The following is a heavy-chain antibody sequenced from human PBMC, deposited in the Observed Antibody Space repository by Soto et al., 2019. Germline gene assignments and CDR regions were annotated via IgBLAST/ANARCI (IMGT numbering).Heavy chain of an antibody. Sequence: PGGSLRLSCAASGFTFDDYGINWVRLAPGKGLDWVSGINWNGGSTGYADSVKGRFSISRDNAKNSLYLQMNSLRAEDTALYYCAREGSPKMYSSGWYTDYWGQGTLVTVSS. D-gene: IGHD6-19*01. CDR1: GFTFDDYG. CDR3: AREGSPKMYSSGWYTDY. V-gene: IGHV3-20*04. J-gene: IGHJ4*02. CDR2: INWNGGST.